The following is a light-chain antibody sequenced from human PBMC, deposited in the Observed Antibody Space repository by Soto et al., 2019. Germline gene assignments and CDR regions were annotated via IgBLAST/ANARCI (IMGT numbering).Light chain of an antibody. J-gene: IGKJ2*01. V-gene: IGKV3-20*01. CDR1: QSVSSSY. CDR3: QQYGSSPPNT. Sequence: EIVLTQSPGTLSLSPGERATLSCRASQSVSSSYLAWYQQKPGQAPRLLIYGASSRATCITDRFSGSGSGTDFTLTISRLEPEDFAVYYCQQYGSSPPNTFGQGTKLEIK. CDR2: GAS.